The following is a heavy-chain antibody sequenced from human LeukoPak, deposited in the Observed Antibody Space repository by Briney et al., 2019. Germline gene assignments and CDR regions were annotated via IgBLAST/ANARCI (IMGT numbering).Heavy chain of an antibody. V-gene: IGHV3-23*01. CDR2: ISGSGGST. Sequence: PGGSLRLSCAASGFTFSSYAMSWVRQAPGKGLEWVSAISGSGGSTYYADSVKGRFTISRDNSKNTLYLQMNSLRAEDTAVYYCAKDLGLDSSGYVGWCDPWGQGTLVTVSS. CDR1: GFTFSSYA. D-gene: IGHD3-22*01. J-gene: IGHJ5*02. CDR3: AKDLGLDSSGYVGWCDP.